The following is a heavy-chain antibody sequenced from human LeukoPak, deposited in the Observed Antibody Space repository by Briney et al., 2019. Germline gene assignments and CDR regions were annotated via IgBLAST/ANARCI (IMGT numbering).Heavy chain of an antibody. CDR1: GGSFSGYY. CDR2: INHSGST. Sequence: PSETLSLTCAVYGGSFSGYYWSWIRQPPGKGLEWIGEINHSGSTNYNPSLKSRVTISVDTSKNQFSLKLSSVTAADTAVYYCARDLWDTAVSYWGQGTLVTVSS. D-gene: IGHD5-18*01. CDR3: ARDLWDTAVSY. J-gene: IGHJ4*02. V-gene: IGHV4-34*01.